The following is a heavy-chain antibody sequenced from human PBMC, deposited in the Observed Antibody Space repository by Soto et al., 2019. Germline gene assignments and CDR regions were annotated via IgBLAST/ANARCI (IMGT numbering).Heavy chain of an antibody. CDR3: AKDLLTKTYYYDSSGYPVGY. CDR2: ISYDGSYK. Sequence: PGGSLRLSCAASGFTFSSYGMHWVRQAPGKGLEWVAVISYDGSYKYYADSLKGRFTISRDNSKNTLYLQMNSLRAEDTAVSYYAKDLLTKTYYYDSSGYPVGYWGQGT. CDR1: GFTFSSYG. J-gene: IGHJ4*02. D-gene: IGHD3-22*01. V-gene: IGHV3-30*18.